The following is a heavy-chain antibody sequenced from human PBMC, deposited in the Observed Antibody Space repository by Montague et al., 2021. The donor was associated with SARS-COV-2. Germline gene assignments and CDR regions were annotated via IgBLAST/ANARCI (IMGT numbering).Heavy chain of an antibody. CDR1: GGSISSYY. Sequence: SETLSLTCTVSGGSISSYYWSWIRQPPGKGLEWIGYIYYSGSTSYNPSLKSRVTISVDTSKNQFSLKLSSVTAADTAVYYCARGPQEYRLTMIVVDYCYFDLWGRGTLVTVSS. J-gene: IGHJ2*01. CDR3: ARGPQEYRLTMIVVDYCYFDL. V-gene: IGHV4-59*01. D-gene: IGHD3-22*01. CDR2: IYYSGST.